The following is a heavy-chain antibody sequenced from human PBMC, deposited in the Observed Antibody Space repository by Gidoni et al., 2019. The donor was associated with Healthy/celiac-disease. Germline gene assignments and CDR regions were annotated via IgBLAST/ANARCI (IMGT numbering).Heavy chain of an antibody. CDR2: IYYSGST. CDR3: ARTSGIQLWPTYYFDY. D-gene: IGHD5-18*01. CDR1: GGSISSSSYY. Sequence: QLQLQESGPGLVKPSETLSLTCTVSGGSISSSSYYWGWIRQPPGKGLEWIGSIYYSGSTYYNPSLKSRVTISVDTSKNQFSLKLSSVTAADTAVYYCARTSGIQLWPTYYFDYWGQGTLVTVSS. V-gene: IGHV4-39*01. J-gene: IGHJ4*02.